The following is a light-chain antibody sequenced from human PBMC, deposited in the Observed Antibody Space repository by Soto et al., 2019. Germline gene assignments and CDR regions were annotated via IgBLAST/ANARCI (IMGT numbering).Light chain of an antibody. CDR3: QQYDNPAN. Sequence: EIVLTQSPGTLSLSPGERATLSCRASQSVRNGYLAWYKQKPGQAPRLLIYGSSTRATGIPDRFSGSGSGTDFTLTIRRLEPEDSAVYYCQQYDNPANFGQGTKVDIK. CDR1: QSVRNGY. CDR2: GSS. J-gene: IGKJ5*01. V-gene: IGKV3-20*01.